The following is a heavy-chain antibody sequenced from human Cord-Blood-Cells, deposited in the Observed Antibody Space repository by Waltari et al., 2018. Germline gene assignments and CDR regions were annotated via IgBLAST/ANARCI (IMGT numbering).Heavy chain of an antibody. CDR3: ASAGPVATIEVSYFDY. V-gene: IGHV1-69*06. J-gene: IGHJ4*02. CDR1: GGTFSSYA. CDR2: IIPIFGTA. D-gene: IGHD5-12*01. Sequence: QVQLVQSGAEVKKPGSSVKGSCKASGGTFSSYAIRWVRQAPGQGLEWMGGIIPIFGTANYAQKFQGRVTITADKSTSTAYMELSSLRSEDTAVYYCASAGPVATIEVSYFDYWGQGTLVTVSS.